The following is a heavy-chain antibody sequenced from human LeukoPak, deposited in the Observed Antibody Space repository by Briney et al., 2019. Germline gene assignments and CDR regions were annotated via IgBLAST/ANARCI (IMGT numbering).Heavy chain of an antibody. D-gene: IGHD2-2*01. V-gene: IGHV1-69*04. J-gene: IGHJ5*02. Sequence: SVKVSCKASGGTFSSYAISWVRQAPGQGLEWMGRIIPILGIANYAQKFQGRVTITADKSTSTAYMELSSLRSEDTAVYYCAMSSSSTRLQFDPWGQGTLVTVSS. CDR3: AMSSSSTRLQFDP. CDR2: IIPILGIA. CDR1: GGTFSSYA.